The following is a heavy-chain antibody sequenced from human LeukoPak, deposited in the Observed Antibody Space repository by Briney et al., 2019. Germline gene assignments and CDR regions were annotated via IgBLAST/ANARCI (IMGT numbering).Heavy chain of an antibody. D-gene: IGHD4-17*01. Sequence: PGGSLRLSCAASGFTFSSYSMNWVRQAPGKGLEWVSSISSSSSYIYYADSVKGRFTISRDNAKNSLYLQMNSLRAEDTAVYYCARAGGSTVSHSDYWGQGTLVTVSS. CDR2: ISSSSSYI. CDR1: GFTFSSYS. V-gene: IGHV3-21*01. J-gene: IGHJ4*02. CDR3: ARAGGSTVSHSDY.